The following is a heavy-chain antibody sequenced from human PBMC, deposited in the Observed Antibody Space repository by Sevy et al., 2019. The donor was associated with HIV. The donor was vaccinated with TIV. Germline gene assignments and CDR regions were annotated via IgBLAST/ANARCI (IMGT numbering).Heavy chain of an antibody. Sequence: GGSLRLSCAASGFTFRDYSMNWVRQAPGQGLEWVSSISSASSYRKYGDSVKGRFTISRDNAKNLLYLDLNSLGVEDTAVYYCTRVDYYDTSASQYWGQGTLVTVSS. CDR3: TRVDYYDTSASQY. CDR1: GFTFRDYS. V-gene: IGHV3-21*06. CDR2: ISSASSYR. D-gene: IGHD3-22*01. J-gene: IGHJ4*02.